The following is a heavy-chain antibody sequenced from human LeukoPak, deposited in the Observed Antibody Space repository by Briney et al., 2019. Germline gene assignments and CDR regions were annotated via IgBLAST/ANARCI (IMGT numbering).Heavy chain of an antibody. J-gene: IGHJ3*02. CDR3: ARDSPPMKVVTRGAFDI. D-gene: IGHD3-22*01. Sequence: GGSLRLSCAASGFTFSDYYMSWIRQAPGKGLEWVSYISSSGSTIYYADSVKGRFTISRDNAKNSLYLQMNSLRVEDTAVYYCARDSPPMKVVTRGAFDIWGQGTMVTVSS. CDR1: GFTFSDYY. V-gene: IGHV3-11*04. CDR2: ISSSGSTI.